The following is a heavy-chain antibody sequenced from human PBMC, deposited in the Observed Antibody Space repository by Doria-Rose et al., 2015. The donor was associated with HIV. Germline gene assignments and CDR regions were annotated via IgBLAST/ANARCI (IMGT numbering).Heavy chain of an antibody. CDR2: NFSDDER. Sequence: QITLKESGPVLVKPTETLTLTCTVPRVSLSSPGMGVSWIRQPPGKAPEWLANNFSDDERFYKTSMKSRLTIFSGTAKSQVVLTMTDMDPVDTATYYCARIKSSRWYHKYYFDFWGQGALVIVSA. J-gene: IGHJ4*02. CDR3: ARIKSSRWYHKYYFDF. V-gene: IGHV2-26*01. D-gene: IGHD6-13*01. CDR1: RVSLSSPGMG.